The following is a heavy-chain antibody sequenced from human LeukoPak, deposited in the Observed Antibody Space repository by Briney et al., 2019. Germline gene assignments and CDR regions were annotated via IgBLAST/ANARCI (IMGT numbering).Heavy chain of an antibody. Sequence: ASVKVSCKASGGTFSSYAISWVRQAPGQGLEWMGGIIPIFGTANYAQKFQGRVTITTDESTSTAYMELSSLRSEDTAVYYCARSYYYDSSGYSLYVFDIWGQGTMVTVSS. J-gene: IGHJ3*02. CDR1: GGTFSSYA. CDR2: IIPIFGTA. D-gene: IGHD3-22*01. CDR3: ARSYYYDSSGYSLYVFDI. V-gene: IGHV1-69*05.